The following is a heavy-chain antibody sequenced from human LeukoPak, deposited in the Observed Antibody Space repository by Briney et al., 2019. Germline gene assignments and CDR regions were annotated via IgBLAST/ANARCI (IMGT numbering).Heavy chain of an antibody. CDR2: VYDNDIS. CDR3: ARGLVLATDDAFDI. J-gene: IGHJ3*02. CDR1: GASIRSYF. Sequence: PSETLSLTCSVSGASIRSYFWSWIRQSPGKGLEWIGYVYDNDISNFNPSLESRVTILVDRSKSQFSLKLRFVTAADTAVYYCARGLVLATDDAFDIWGPGTMVTVSS. D-gene: IGHD5-12*01. V-gene: IGHV4-59*01.